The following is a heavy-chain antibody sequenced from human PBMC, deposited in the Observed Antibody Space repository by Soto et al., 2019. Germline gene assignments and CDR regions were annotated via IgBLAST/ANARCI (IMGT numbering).Heavy chain of an antibody. CDR3: ARDNWNSY. V-gene: IGHV3-74*01. CDR2: IHNDGSTT. J-gene: IGHJ4*01. D-gene: IGHD1-7*01. Sequence: GGSLRLSCAASGFTFSSYWMHWVRQAPGKGLMWVSRIHNDGSTTRYADSVKGRFTISRDNAKNTLYLQMSSLRVEDMAVYYCARDNWNSYWGQATLVTVSS. CDR1: GFTFSSYW.